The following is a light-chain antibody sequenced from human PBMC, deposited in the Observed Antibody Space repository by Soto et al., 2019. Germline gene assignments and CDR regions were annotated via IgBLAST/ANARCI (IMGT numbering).Light chain of an antibody. CDR1: SSNVGSNF. CDR3: AAWDDSLSGVI. V-gene: IGLV1-47*02. CDR2: SND. Sequence: QSVVTQPPSASGTPGQGVTISCSGTSSNVGSNFVYWYRHLPGTAPKLVLYSNDKRPSGVPDRFSGSKSGTSASLAISGLRSEDEADYYCAAWDDSLSGVIFGGGTKLTVL. J-gene: IGLJ2*01.